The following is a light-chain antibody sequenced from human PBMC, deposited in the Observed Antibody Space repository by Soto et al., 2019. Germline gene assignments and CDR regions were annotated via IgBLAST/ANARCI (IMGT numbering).Light chain of an antibody. Sequence: EIVLTQSPATLSLSPGERATLSCRASQTVSSSLAWYQQKPGQAPRLLIYEASNRATGIPDRFSGSGSGADFTLTISSLETEDFALYDCKQHINWPLTVGGGTKGDIK. CDR1: QTVSSS. J-gene: IGKJ4*01. CDR2: EAS. CDR3: KQHINWPLT. V-gene: IGKV3-11*01.